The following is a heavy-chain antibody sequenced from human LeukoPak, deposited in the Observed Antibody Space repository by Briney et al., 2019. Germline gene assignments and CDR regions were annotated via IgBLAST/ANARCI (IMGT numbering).Heavy chain of an antibody. V-gene: IGHV4-4*07. J-gene: IGHJ3*02. Sequence: SETLSLTCTVSGGSISSYYWSWIRQPAGKGLEWIGRIYTSGSTNYNPSLKSRVTMSVDTSKNQFSLKLSSVTAADTAVYYCARDKRELRQVGAFDIWGQGTMVTVSS. CDR1: GGSISSYY. CDR3: ARDKRELRQVGAFDI. D-gene: IGHD1-26*01. CDR2: IYTSGST.